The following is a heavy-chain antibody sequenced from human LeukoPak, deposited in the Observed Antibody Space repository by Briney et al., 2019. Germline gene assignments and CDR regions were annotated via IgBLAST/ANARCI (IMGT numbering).Heavy chain of an antibody. Sequence: PSETLSPTCSVSGGSITSSSYYWGWIRQPPEKGLEWLGSINYSGNTYYSPSLKTRISISIDTSRNHFSLKLSSVTAAGTALYYCASSGEYCSGGGCYPNYMDVWGKGTTVTVSS. CDR3: ASSGEYCSGGGCYPNYMDV. J-gene: IGHJ6*03. CDR2: INYSGNT. V-gene: IGHV4-39*02. CDR1: GGSITSSSYY. D-gene: IGHD2-15*01.